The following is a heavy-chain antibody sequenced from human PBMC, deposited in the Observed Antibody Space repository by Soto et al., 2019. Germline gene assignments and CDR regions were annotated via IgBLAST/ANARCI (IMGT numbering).Heavy chain of an antibody. V-gene: IGHV1-18*01. CDR2: ISAYNGNT. J-gene: IGHJ6*02. Sequence: QVQLVQSGAEVKKPGASVKVSCKASGYTVTSYGISWVRQAPGQGLEWMGWISAYNGNTNYAQKLQGRFTMTTDTSTSTAYMELRRLISDDTAVYYCGLSVGLSYGMDVWGQGTTVTVSS. CDR3: GLSVGLSYGMDV. CDR1: GYTVTSYG. D-gene: IGHD2-2*03.